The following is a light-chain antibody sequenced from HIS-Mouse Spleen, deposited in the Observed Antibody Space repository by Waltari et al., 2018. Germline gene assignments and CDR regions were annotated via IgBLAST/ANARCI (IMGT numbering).Light chain of an antibody. CDR3: QQYDNPMYT. V-gene: IGKV1-33*01. J-gene: IGKJ2*01. CDR2: DAS. CDR1: QDISNY. Sequence: DIQMTQSPSPLSASVGDRVTITCQASQDISNYLNWYQQEPGKAPKLLIYDASNLETGAPSMFSGSVSGTDFTYTISSLQPGDSATYYSQQYDNPMYTFGQGTKLEIK.